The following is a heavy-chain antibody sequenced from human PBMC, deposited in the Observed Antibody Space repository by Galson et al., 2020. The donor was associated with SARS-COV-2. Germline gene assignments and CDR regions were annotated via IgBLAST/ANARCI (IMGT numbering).Heavy chain of an antibody. D-gene: IGHD6-19*01. V-gene: IGHV6-1*01. CDR1: GDSVSSNSAA. CDR2: TYYRSKWYS. Sequence: TLSLTCAISGDSVSSNSAAWNWIRQSPSRGLEWRGRTYYRSKWYSEYAVSVKGRITINSDTSKNQFSLQLNSVTPEDTAVYYCARSPGISVARTFDYWGQGTLVTVSS. J-gene: IGHJ4*02. CDR3: ARSPGISVARTFDY.